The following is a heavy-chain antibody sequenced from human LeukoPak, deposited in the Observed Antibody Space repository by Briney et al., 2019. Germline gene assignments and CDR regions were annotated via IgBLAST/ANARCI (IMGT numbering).Heavy chain of an antibody. D-gene: IGHD6-13*01. CDR2: ISYDGSNK. Sequence: TGGSLRLSCAASGFTFSSYAVHWVRQAPGKGLEWVAVISYDGSNKYYADSVKGRFTISRDNSKNTLYLQMNSLRAEDTAVYYCARDWKQQLFWQELGFDPWGQGTLVTVSS. CDR1: GFTFSSYA. V-gene: IGHV3-30-3*01. CDR3: ARDWKQQLFWQELGFDP. J-gene: IGHJ5*02.